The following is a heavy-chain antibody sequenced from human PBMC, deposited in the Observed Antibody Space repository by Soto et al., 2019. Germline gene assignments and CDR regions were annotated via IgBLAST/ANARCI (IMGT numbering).Heavy chain of an antibody. V-gene: IGHV3-23*01. CDR2: INSSGTRT. D-gene: IGHD2-21*01. Sequence: EVQLLESGGGWVQPGGSLRLSCVASGITFNSSAMSWVRQAPGKGLEWVSAINSSGTRTYYADSVKGRFTISRDNSKNTEYLQMNSLRVEDTALYYCAKRGITTLGVVDHWGQGTLVTVSS. CDR1: GITFNSSA. CDR3: AKRGITTLGVVDH. J-gene: IGHJ4*02.